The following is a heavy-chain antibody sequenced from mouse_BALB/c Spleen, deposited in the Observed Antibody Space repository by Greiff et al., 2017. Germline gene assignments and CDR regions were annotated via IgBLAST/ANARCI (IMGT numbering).Heavy chain of an antibody. V-gene: IGHV5-17*02. D-gene: IGHD1-1*01. Sequence: EVKLVESGGGLVQPGGSRKLSCAASGFTFSSFGMHWVRQAPEKGLEWVAYISSGSSTIYYADTVKGRFTISRDNPKNTLFLQMTSLRSEDTAMYYCARSFYGSSYLYFDVWGSGTTVTVSS. CDR2: ISSGSSTI. CDR3: ARSFYGSSYLYFDV. CDR1: GFTFSSFG. J-gene: IGHJ1*01.